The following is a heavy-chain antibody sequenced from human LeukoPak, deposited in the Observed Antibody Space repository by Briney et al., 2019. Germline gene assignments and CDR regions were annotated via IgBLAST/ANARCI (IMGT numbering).Heavy chain of an antibody. D-gene: IGHD6-13*01. CDR1: GYTFTSYA. V-gene: IGHV1-69*13. Sequence: ASVKVSCKASGYTFTSYAMHWVRQAPGQGLEWMGGIIPIFGTANYAQKFQGRVTITADESTSTAYMELSSLRSEDTAVYYCARDVIAAAGLGFDYWGQGTLVTVSS. CDR3: ARDVIAAAGLGFDY. J-gene: IGHJ4*02. CDR2: IIPIFGTA.